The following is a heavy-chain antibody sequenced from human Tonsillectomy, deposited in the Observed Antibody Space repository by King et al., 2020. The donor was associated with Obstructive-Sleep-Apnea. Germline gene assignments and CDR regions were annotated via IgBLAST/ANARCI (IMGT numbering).Heavy chain of an antibody. CDR1: GYSISSGYY. V-gene: IGHV4-38-2*02. J-gene: IGHJ4*02. CDR3: ARGGQTGLYYFDY. Sequence: QVQLQESGPGLVKPSETLSLTCTVSGYSISSGYYWGWIRQPPGKGLEWIGSIYHSGSTYYNPSLKSRVTISVDTSKNQFSLKLGSVTAADTAVYYCARGGQTGLYYFDYWGQGTLVTVSS. CDR2: IYHSGST. D-gene: IGHD1-14*01.